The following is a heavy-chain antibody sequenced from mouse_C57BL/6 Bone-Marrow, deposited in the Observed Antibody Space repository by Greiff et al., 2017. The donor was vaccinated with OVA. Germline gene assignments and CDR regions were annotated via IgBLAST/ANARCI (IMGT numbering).Heavy chain of an antibody. D-gene: IGHD3-3*01. CDR2: ISSGGDYI. CDR1: GFTFSSYA. CDR3: TREGGRDDAMDY. J-gene: IGHJ4*01. Sequence: EVHLVESGEGLVKPGGSLKLSCAASGFTFSSYAMSWVRQTPEKRLEWVAYISSGGDYIYYADTVKGRFTISRDNARNTLYLQMSSLKSEDTAMYYCTREGGRDDAMDYWGQGTSVTVSS. V-gene: IGHV5-9-1*02.